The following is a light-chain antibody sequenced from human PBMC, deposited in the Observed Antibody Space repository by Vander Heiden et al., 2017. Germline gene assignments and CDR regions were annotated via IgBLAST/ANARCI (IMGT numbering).Light chain of an antibody. Sequence: QSALTQPASVSGSPGQSITISCTGTSSDIGSYTLVSWYRQLPGKAPKLRIYEVNKRPSGVSDRFSGSRTGNTASLTISGLQAEDEADYYCCSYASSTSQVFGGGTKVTVL. J-gene: IGLJ3*02. V-gene: IGLV2-23*02. CDR1: SSDIGSYTL. CDR3: CSYASSTSQV. CDR2: EVN.